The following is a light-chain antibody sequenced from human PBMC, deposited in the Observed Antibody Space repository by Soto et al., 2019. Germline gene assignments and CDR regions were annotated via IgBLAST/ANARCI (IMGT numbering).Light chain of an antibody. CDR1: QSISSW. CDR3: QHVYSYFPS. CDR2: DAS. J-gene: IGKJ2*03. V-gene: IGKV1-5*01. Sequence: DIQMTQAPSTLSGYVGDIVTFTCRASQSISSWLAWYQQKPGKAPKLLIYDASSLESGVPSRFSGSGSGTEFTLTISSLQPEDFATYYCQHVYSYFPSFGGGTKVDI.